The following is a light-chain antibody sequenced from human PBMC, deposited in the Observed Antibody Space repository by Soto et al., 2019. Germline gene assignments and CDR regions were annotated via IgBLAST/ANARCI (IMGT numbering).Light chain of an antibody. V-gene: IGKV3-20*01. CDR2: GAY. CDR3: QQYVVSPGA. Sequence: EIVSTQSPGTLSLSPGERATLYCRASESVMRNYLAWYQHKPGQSRRLLIYGAYSMATGIPDRFSGSGSGTYFTLTVRRLEPEDFAVYYCQQYVVSPGALGQWTKV. J-gene: IGKJ1*01. CDR1: ESVMRNY.